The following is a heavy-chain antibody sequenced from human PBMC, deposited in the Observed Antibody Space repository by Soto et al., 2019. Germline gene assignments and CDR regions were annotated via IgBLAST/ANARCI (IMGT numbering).Heavy chain of an antibody. Sequence: TLSLTCTVSGGSISSGCYYWSWIRQHPGKGLEWIGYIYYSGSTYYNPSLKSRVTISVDTSKNQFSLKLSSVTAADTAVYYCARVNKAMPSYWFDYWGQGTLVTVSS. D-gene: IGHD5-18*01. CDR1: GGSISSGCYY. V-gene: IGHV4-31*03. CDR3: ARVNKAMPSYWFDY. J-gene: IGHJ4*02. CDR2: IYYSGST.